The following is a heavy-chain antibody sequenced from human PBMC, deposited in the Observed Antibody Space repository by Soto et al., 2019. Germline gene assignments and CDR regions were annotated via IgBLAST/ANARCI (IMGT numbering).Heavy chain of an antibody. CDR1: GFTFSSYA. CDR3: ARDTWGGYYYYGMDV. J-gene: IGHJ6*01. CDR2: ISYDGSNK. V-gene: IGHV3-30-3*01. Sequence: QVQLVESGGGVVQPGRSLRLSCAASGFTFSSYAMHWVRQAPGKGLEWVAVISYDGSNKYYADSVKGRFTISRDNSKNTLYLQMNSLRAEDTAVYYCARDTWGGYYYYGMDVW. D-gene: IGHD3-10*01.